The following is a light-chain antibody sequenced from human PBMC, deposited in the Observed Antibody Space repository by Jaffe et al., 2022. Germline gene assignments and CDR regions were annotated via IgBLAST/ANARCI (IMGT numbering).Light chain of an antibody. CDR1: QSISSY. Sequence: DIQMTQSPSSLSASVGDRVTITCRASQSISSYLNWYQHKPGKAPKLLIYAASSLQSGVPSRFSGGGSGTDFTLTISSLQPEDFTTYFCQQSYSTPYTFGQGTTLEIK. CDR3: QQSYSTPYT. V-gene: IGKV1-39*01. J-gene: IGKJ2*01. CDR2: AAS.